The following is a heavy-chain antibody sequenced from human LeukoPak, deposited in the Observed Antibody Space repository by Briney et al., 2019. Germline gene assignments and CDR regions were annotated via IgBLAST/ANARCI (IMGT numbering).Heavy chain of an antibody. CDR2: ISWNSGSI. CDR1: GFTFDDYA. J-gene: IGHJ2*01. V-gene: IGHV3-9*01. D-gene: IGHD5-18*01. Sequence: GGSLRLSCAASGFTFDDYAMHWVRQAPGKGLEWVSGISWNSGSIGYADSVKGRFTISRDNAKNSLYLQMNSLRAEDTALYYCAKVSSYGNSDLWGRGTLVTVSS. CDR3: AKVSSYGNSDL.